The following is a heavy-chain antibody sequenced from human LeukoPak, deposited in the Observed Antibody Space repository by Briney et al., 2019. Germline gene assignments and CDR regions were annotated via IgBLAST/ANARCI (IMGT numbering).Heavy chain of an antibody. D-gene: IGHD3-10*01. J-gene: IGHJ4*02. Sequence: PGGSLRLSCAAPGFTFSSYWMSWVRQAPGKGLEWVANIKQDGSEKYYVDSVKGRFTISRDNAKNSLYLQMNSLRAEDTAVYYCARDNYYGSGSPIYYFDYWGQGTLVTVSS. CDR2: IKQDGSEK. V-gene: IGHV3-7*01. CDR3: ARDNYYGSGSPIYYFDY. CDR1: GFTFSSYW.